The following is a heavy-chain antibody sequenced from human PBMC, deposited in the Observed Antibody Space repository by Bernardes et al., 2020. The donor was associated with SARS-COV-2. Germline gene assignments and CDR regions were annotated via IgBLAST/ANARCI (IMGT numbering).Heavy chain of an antibody. CDR3: AKDRGDGYNSFDS. J-gene: IGHJ4*02. D-gene: IGHD5-12*01. V-gene: IGHV3-43*01. CDR2: ISWGGAAT. CDR1: GFTFSTNW. Sequence: GGSLRLSCAASGFTFSTNWMHWVRHRPGKGLEWVSHISWGGAATSYADSVKGRFTVSRDNAKKFLFLQMDSLKTEDTAFYFCAKDRGDGYNSFDSWGQGTLVTVYS.